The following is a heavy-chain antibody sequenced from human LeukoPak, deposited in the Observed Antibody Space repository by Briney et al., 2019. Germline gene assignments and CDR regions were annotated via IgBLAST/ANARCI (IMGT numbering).Heavy chain of an antibody. CDR2: ISAYNGNT. D-gene: IGHD6-13*01. CDR1: GYTFTSYG. V-gene: IGHV1-18*01. Sequence: ASVKVSCKASGYTFTSYGISWVRQAPGQGLEWMGWISAYNGNTNYGQKLQGRVTMTTDTSTSTAYMELRSLRSDDTAVYYCARDGDSSSWYWMNYYYGMDVWGQGTTVTVSS. J-gene: IGHJ6*02. CDR3: ARDGDSSSWYWMNYYYGMDV.